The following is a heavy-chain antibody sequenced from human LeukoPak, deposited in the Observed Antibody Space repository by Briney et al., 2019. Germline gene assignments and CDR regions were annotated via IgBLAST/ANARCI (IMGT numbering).Heavy chain of an antibody. J-gene: IGHJ4*02. CDR2: VYFNGDT. V-gene: IGHV4-39*01. Sequence: SETLSLTCIVSGASIDRNSYNWAWIRQAPGKGPEWIGSVYFNGDTKYTPSLKSRVNIFVDTSRNQFSLRLTSVTAADTAVYYCAGLKAGSGDYGGGRHYWGQGTLVTVSS. CDR1: GASIDRNSYN. CDR3: AGLKAGSGDYGGGRHY. D-gene: IGHD4-17*01.